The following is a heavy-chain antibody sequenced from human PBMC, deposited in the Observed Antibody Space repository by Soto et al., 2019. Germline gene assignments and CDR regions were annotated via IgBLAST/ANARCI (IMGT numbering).Heavy chain of an antibody. Sequence: GGSLRLSCAASGFTFSTYAMHWVRQAPGRGLEWVAVIWYDGSKKYYANSVKGRFTISRDNSKNTLHLQMNSLRAEDTAVYYCARDQSFRTRVPLYYFATWGQGILVTVSS. CDR1: GFTFSTYA. V-gene: IGHV3-33*01. D-gene: IGHD2-21*01. CDR2: IWYDGSKK. CDR3: ARDQSFRTRVPLYYFAT. J-gene: IGHJ4*02.